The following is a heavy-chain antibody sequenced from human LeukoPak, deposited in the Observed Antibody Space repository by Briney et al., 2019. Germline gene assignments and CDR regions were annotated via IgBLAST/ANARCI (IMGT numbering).Heavy chain of an antibody. CDR2: ISSSSSYI. D-gene: IGHD3-22*01. V-gene: IGHV3-21*01. Sequence: GGSLRLSCAASGFTFSSYSMNWVRHAPGKGLEWVSSISSSSSYIYYADSVKGRFTISRDNAKNSLYLQMNSLRAEDTAVYYCAREDDSSGYYFDYWGQGTLVTVSS. J-gene: IGHJ4*02. CDR1: GFTFSSYS. CDR3: AREDDSSGYYFDY.